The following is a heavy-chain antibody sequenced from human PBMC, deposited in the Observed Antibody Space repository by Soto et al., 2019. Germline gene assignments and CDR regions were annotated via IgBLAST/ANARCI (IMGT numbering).Heavy chain of an antibody. J-gene: IGHJ5*02. Sequence: QVQLQESGPGLVKPSGTLSLTCAVSSGSISSSNWWSWVRQPPGKGLEWIGEINHSGSTNYNPSLTSRVTISVDKSKNLFSLKLSSVTAADTAVYYCARGETRYGDYKNWFDPWGQGTLVTVSP. V-gene: IGHV4-4*02. D-gene: IGHD4-17*01. CDR3: ARGETRYGDYKNWFDP. CDR2: INHSGST. CDR1: SGSISSSNW.